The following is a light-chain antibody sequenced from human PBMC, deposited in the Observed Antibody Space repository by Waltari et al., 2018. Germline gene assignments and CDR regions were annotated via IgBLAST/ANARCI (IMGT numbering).Light chain of an antibody. V-gene: IGKV1-39*01. CDR3: QQSYS. CDR2: AAS. J-gene: IGKJ5*01. Sequence: DTLSSQSTSCLSASVGDKVNITCRASQSSSDYLNWYQQKPGKAPKLLIYAASTLQSGVPSRFSGSGSGTDFALTISSLQPEDFATYYCQQSYSFGQGTRLEIK. CDR1: QSSSDY.